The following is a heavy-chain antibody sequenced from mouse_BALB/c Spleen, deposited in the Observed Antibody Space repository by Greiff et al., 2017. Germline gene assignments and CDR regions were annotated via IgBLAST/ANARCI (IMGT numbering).Heavy chain of an antibody. CDR3: KCGNYVHFDY. J-gene: IGHJ2*01. D-gene: IGHD2-1*01. Sequence: VQLQQSGAELVRSGASVKLSCTASGFNIKDYYMHWVKQRPEQGLEWIGWIDPENGDTEYAPKFQGKATMTADTSSNTAYLQLSSLTSEDTAVYYCKCGNYVHFDYWGQGTTLTVSS. CDR1: GFNIKDYY. CDR2: IDPENGDT. V-gene: IGHV14-4*02.